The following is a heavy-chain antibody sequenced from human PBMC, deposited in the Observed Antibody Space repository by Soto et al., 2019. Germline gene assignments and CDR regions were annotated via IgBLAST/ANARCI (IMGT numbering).Heavy chain of an antibody. CDR1: GFTFSSYG. J-gene: IGHJ4*02. CDR3: ASGAVGSGYYPMPFDY. D-gene: IGHD3-22*01. V-gene: IGHV3-30*03. Sequence: GGSLRLSCAASGFTFSSYGMHWARQAPGKGLEWVAVISYDGSNKYYADSVKGRFTISRDNSKNTLYLQMNSLRAEDTAVYYCASGAVGSGYYPMPFDYWGQGTLVTVSS. CDR2: ISYDGSNK.